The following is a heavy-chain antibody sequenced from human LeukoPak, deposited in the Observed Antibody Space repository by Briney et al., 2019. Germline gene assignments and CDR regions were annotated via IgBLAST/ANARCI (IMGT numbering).Heavy chain of an antibody. D-gene: IGHD3-22*01. Sequence: SETLSLTCTVSGGSISSYYWSWIRQPPGKGLEWTGYIYYSGSTNYNPSLKSRVTISVDTSKNQFSLKLSSVTAADTAVYYCASSHAYYYDSSGYPVYFDYWGQGTLVTVSS. CDR2: IYYSGST. V-gene: IGHV4-59*01. J-gene: IGHJ4*02. CDR1: GGSISSYY. CDR3: ASSHAYYYDSSGYPVYFDY.